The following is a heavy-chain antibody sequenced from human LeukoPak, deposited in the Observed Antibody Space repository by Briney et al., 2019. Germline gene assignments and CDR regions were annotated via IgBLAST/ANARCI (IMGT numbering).Heavy chain of an antibody. CDR3: ARALPDASLDV. CDR2: INHSGST. V-gene: IGHV4-34*01. Sequence: TSETLSLTCAVYGGSFSGYYWSWIRQPPGKGLEWIGEINHSGSTNYNPSLKSRVTISVDTSKNQFSLKLSSVTAADTAVYYCARALPDASLDVWGQGTTVTVFS. D-gene: IGHD2-2*01. J-gene: IGHJ6*02. CDR1: GGSFSGYY.